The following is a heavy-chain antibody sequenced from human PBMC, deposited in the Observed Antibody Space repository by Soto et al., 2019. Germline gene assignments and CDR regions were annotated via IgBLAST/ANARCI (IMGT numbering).Heavy chain of an antibody. Sequence: QVQLQQWGAGLLKPSETLSLTCAVYGGSFSDYYWSWIRQPPGKGLEWIGEINHSGSTNYNPSLKSRVTISRDTSKNQFSLKLSSVTAADTAVYYCARGGDWMRNWGQGTLVTVSS. V-gene: IGHV4-34*01. CDR3: ARGGDWMRN. J-gene: IGHJ4*02. CDR2: INHSGST. CDR1: GGSFSDYY. D-gene: IGHD2-21*02.